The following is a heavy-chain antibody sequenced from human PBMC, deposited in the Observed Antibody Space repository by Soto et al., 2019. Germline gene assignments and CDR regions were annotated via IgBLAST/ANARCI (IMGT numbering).Heavy chain of an antibody. J-gene: IGHJ4*02. CDR3: ARDWGSSGWPN. Sequence: SETLSLTCTVSGHSLSSGGYYWSWIRQHPGKGLEWVGYIYFTGSTLYNPSLKSRLAMSLDTSKSQFSLKLGPVTAADTAIYYCARDWGSSGWPNWGPGTLVTVSS. CDR1: GHSLSSGGYY. D-gene: IGHD6-19*01. V-gene: IGHV4-31*03. CDR2: IYFTGST.